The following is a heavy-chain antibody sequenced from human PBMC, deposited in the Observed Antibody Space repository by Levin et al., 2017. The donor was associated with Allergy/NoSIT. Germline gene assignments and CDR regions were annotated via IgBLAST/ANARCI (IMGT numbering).Heavy chain of an antibody. J-gene: IGHJ6*02. CDR1: GDSISRGSYY. V-gene: IGHV4-31*03. Sequence: SETLSLTCTVSGDSISRGSYYWTWIRQLPGKGLEWIGFIPHSGSASYNPSLRSRLTLSLDTSKNQFSLKLASVTVSDTAVYYCARDECAWFGECYGPDVWGQGTTVIVSS. D-gene: IGHD3-10*01. CDR2: IPHSGSA. CDR3: ARDECAWFGECYGPDV.